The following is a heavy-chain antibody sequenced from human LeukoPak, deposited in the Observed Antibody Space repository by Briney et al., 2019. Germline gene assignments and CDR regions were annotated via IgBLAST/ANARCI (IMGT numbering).Heavy chain of an antibody. CDR3: ASLGSDWVY. D-gene: IGHD1-26*01. V-gene: IGHV3-7*01. J-gene: IGHJ4*02. CDR1: GFTFSSYW. CDR2: IKQDGSEK. Sequence: PGGSLRLSCAASGFTFSSYWMTWVRQAPGKGLGWVANIKQDGSEKYYVDSVKGRFTISRDNAKNSLYLQMNSLRAEDTSVYYCASLGSDWVYWGQGTLVTVSS.